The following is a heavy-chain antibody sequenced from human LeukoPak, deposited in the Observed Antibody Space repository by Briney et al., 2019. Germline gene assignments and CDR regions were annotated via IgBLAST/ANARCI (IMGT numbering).Heavy chain of an antibody. Sequence: PGGSLRLSCAASGFTFSSYAMHWVRQAPGKGLEYVSAISSNGGSTYYANSVKGRFTISRDNSKNTLYLQMGSLRAEDMAVYYCARAGTTVTTWELAIDYWGQGTLVTVSS. J-gene: IGHJ4*02. CDR3: ARAGTTVTTWELAIDY. CDR2: ISSNGGST. V-gene: IGHV3-64*01. CDR1: GFTFSSYA. D-gene: IGHD4-17*01.